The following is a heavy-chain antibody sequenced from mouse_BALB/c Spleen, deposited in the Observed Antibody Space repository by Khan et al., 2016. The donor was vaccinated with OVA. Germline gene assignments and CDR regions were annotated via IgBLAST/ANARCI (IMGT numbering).Heavy chain of an antibody. J-gene: IGHJ3*01. V-gene: IGHV3-2*02. Sequence: VQLKQSGPGLVKPSQSLSLTCTVTGYSITSDYAWNWIRQFPGNKLEWMGYISYSGRTSYNPSLKSRISVTRDTSKNQFFLQWNSVTTEDTATYYCAMGRTYWGQGTLVTVSA. CDR3: AMGRTY. D-gene: IGHD4-1*01. CDR1: GYSITSDYA. CDR2: ISYSGRT.